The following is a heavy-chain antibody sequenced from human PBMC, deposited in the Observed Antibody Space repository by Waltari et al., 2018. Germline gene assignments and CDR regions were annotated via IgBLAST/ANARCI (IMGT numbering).Heavy chain of an antibody. D-gene: IGHD1-1*01. CDR1: GASVPTNSAA. CDR2: TYYRSKWFY. V-gene: IGHV6-1*01. J-gene: IGHJ6*02. Sequence: QVQLQQSGPGQVKTSQTLSLTCAISGASVPTNSAAWNWIRQSPSRGLEWLGRTYYRSKWFYDYAVSVQSRMTIKSDTSKNQLSLQLNSVSPEDTAVYYCAMEIRNGMDVWGHGTTVTVSS. CDR3: AMEIRNGMDV.